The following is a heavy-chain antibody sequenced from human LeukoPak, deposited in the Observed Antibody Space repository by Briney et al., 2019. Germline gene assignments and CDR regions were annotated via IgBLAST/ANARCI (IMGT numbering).Heavy chain of an antibody. CDR1: VHSISSSSYS. CDR3: ARPHLLLWFGEFLQVFYI. V-gene: IGHV4-39*01. Sequence: DPLSLPCTVSVHSISSSSYSWGRIRQPPGKGLDRNGRIYYSGITCYHPSLKSRLPISEATSNTQSSLKLSFVTDADTAVYYCARPHLLLWFGEFLQVFYIWGQGTMVTVSS. D-gene: IGHD3-10*01. CDR2: IYYSGIT. J-gene: IGHJ3*02.